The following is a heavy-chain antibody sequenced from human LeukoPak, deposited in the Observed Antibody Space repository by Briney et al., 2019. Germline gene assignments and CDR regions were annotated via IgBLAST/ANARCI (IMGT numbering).Heavy chain of an antibody. Sequence: GGSLRLSCAASGFIFSSYGMSWVRQALGKGLEWLSGISPRGGGTYYADSVKGRFTISRDDSKSTLSLQMNSLRVEDTAVYYCARDLAWGAFDYWGQGTLVSVSS. CDR1: GFIFSSYG. CDR2: ISPRGGGT. V-gene: IGHV3-23*01. D-gene: IGHD7-27*01. CDR3: ARDLAWGAFDY. J-gene: IGHJ4*02.